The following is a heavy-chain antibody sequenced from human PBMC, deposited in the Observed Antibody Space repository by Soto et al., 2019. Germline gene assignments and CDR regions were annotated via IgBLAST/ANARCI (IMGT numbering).Heavy chain of an antibody. CDR2: IYYSGST. V-gene: IGHV4-31*03. CDR1: GGSISSGGYY. J-gene: IGHJ6*02. D-gene: IGHD1-1*01. CDR3: AREGRTTRYYYYGMDV. Sequence: QVQLQESGPGLVKPSQTLSLTCTVSGGSISSGGYYWSWIRQHPGKGLEWLGYIYYSGSTYYNPSLKSRVTISVDTSKNQFSLKLSSVTAADTAVYYCAREGRTTRYYYYGMDVWGQGTTVTVSS.